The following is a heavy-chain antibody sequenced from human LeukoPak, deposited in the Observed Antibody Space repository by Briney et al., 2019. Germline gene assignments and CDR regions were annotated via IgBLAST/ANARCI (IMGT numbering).Heavy chain of an antibody. CDR3: ARGTMIVVVMYYFDY. V-gene: IGHV3-64*01. D-gene: IGHD3-22*01. CDR1: GFTFSSYA. Sequence: GGSLRLSCAASGFTFSSYAMHWVRQAPGKGLEYVSAISSNGGSTYYANSVKGRFTISRDNSKNTLYLLMGSLRAEDMAVYYCARGTMIVVVMYYFDYWGQGTLVTVSS. J-gene: IGHJ4*02. CDR2: ISSNGGST.